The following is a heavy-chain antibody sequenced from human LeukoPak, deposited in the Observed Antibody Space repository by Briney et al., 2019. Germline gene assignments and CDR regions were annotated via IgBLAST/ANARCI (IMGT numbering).Heavy chain of an antibody. V-gene: IGHV3-74*01. J-gene: IGHJ4*02. CDR2: INSDGSST. CDR1: GFTFSNYW. Sequence: GGSLRLSCAASGFTFSNYWMHWVRQAPGKGLVWVSRINSDGSSTNYADSVEGRFTISRDNAKNTLYLQMNSLRAEDTAVYYCARDPAGGYSSGFDYWGQGTLVTVSS. CDR3: ARDPAGGYSSGFDY. D-gene: IGHD5-18*01.